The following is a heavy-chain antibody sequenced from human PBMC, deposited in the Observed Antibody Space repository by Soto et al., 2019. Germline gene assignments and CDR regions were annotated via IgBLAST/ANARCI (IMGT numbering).Heavy chain of an antibody. CDR2: ISYDGNNK. Sequence: AGGSLRLSCAASGFTFSTYAIHWVRQAPGKGLEWVAFISYDGNNKNYADSVKGRFTISRDNPKNTVYLQMNSLTAEDTAVYYCARSYKSGWYYFDYWGQGTLVTVSS. V-gene: IGHV3-30-3*01. CDR1: GFTFSTYA. D-gene: IGHD6-19*01. CDR3: ARSYKSGWYYFDY. J-gene: IGHJ4*02.